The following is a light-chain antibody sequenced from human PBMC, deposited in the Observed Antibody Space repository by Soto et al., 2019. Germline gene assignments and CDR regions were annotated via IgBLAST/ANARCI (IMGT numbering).Light chain of an antibody. Sequence: QSALTQPASVSGSPGQSITISCTGTSSDVGGYNYVSWYQQHPGKAPKLIIYEVTNRPSGVSNRFSASKSDNTASLTISGLQAADEADFYCHSYTTSPTFVFGGGTNVTVL. J-gene: IGLJ2*01. CDR3: HSYTTSPTFV. V-gene: IGLV2-14*01. CDR2: EVT. CDR1: SSDVGGYNY.